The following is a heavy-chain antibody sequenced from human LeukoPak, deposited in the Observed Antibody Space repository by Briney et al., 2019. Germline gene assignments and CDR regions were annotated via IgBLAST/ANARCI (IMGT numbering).Heavy chain of an antibody. D-gene: IGHD3-10*01. CDR2: IKQDGSEK. Sequence: GGFPRLSCAASGFTFSSYWMSWVRQAPGKGLEWVANIKQDGSEKYYVDSVKGRFTISRDNAKNSLYLQMNSLRAEDTAVYYCAREVVRSGSDYEDYYYYMDVWGKGTTVTVSS. CDR1: GFTFSSYW. V-gene: IGHV3-7*01. CDR3: AREVVRSGSDYEDYYYYMDV. J-gene: IGHJ6*03.